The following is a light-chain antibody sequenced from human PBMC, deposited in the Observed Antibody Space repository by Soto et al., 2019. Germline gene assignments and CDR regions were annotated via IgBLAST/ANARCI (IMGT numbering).Light chain of an antibody. Sequence: QSVLTQPASVSGSPGRSITISCTGTSSDVGAYSYVSWYQQHPGKAPKLIIYDVSDRPSGISSRFSGSKSDNTASLTISGLQAEDEAEYYCGSYTSSTTYVFGTGTKVTVL. V-gene: IGLV2-14*01. CDR3: GSYTSSTTYV. J-gene: IGLJ1*01. CDR1: SSDVGAYSY. CDR2: DVS.